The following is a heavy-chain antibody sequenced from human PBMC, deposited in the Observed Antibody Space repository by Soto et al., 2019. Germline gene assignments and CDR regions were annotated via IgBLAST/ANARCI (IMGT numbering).Heavy chain of an antibody. J-gene: IGHJ4*02. CDR2: VSPDGSDV. V-gene: IGHV3-74*01. CDR1: GFPFTNYW. D-gene: IGHD2-8*02. CDR3: ACWGHIVPVAPSDFDR. Sequence: SLRLSCSASGFPFTNYWRNWVRQTPGKGLMWVSRVSPDGSDVDYAYSVEGRFTVSRDNAKNTLYLQMHSLRAEDTAMYYCACWGHIVPVAPSDFDRWGQGTLVTASS.